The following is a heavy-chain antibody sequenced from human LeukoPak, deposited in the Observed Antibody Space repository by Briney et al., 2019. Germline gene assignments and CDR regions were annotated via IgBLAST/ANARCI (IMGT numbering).Heavy chain of an antibody. J-gene: IGHJ6*02. Sequence: ASVKVSCKASGYTFTNYYMHWARQAPGQGLEWMGMINPSDGSTSDAQKFQGRVTVTSDTPTTTVYMALSSLRSEDTAVYYCARISKNLYGMDVWGQGTTVTVSS. D-gene: IGHD2/OR15-2a*01. CDR1: GYTFTNYY. CDR3: ARISKNLYGMDV. CDR2: INPSDGST. V-gene: IGHV1-46*01.